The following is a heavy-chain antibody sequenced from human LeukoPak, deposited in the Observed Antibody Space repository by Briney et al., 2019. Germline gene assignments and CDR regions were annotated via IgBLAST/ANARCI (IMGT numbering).Heavy chain of an antibody. V-gene: IGHV3-53*01. CDR2: IYSGGST. J-gene: IGHJ4*02. CDR1: GFTFSSNY. CDR3: ANRGMATID. Sequence: GGSLRLSCAASGFTFSSNYMSWVRQAPGKGLEWVSVIYSGGSTYYADSVKSRFTISRDNAKNSLYLQMNSLRAEDTAVYYCANRGMATIDWGQGTLVTVSS. D-gene: IGHD5-24*01.